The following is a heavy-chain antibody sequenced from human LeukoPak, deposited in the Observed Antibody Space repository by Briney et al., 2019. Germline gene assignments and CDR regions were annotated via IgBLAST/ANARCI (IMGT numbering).Heavy chain of an antibody. V-gene: IGHV3-53*01. CDR2: IYSDGST. J-gene: IGHJ5*02. Sequence: GGSLRLSCPASGFTVSSNYMSWVRQAPGKGLEWVSIIYSDGSTYYADSVKGRFTISRDNSKNTLYLQMNSLTAEDTAVYYCARANSATIPGVDPWGQGTLVTVSS. D-gene: IGHD1-26*01. CDR1: GFTVSSNY. CDR3: ARANSATIPGVDP.